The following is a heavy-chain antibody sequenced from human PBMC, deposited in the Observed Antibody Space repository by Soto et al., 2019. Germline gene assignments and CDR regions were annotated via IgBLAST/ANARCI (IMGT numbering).Heavy chain of an antibody. Sequence: QITLKESGPTLVKPTQTLTLTCTFSGFSLSTSGVGVGWIRQPPGKALEWLALMYWDDDKRYSPSLKSRLTITNDTSKNQVVLTMTNMDPVDTATYYSAHSSYGSRSYYLEDPPSPFGYWGQGTLVTVSS. CDR3: AHSSYGSRSYYLEDPPSPFGY. D-gene: IGHD3-10*01. J-gene: IGHJ4*02. CDR1: GFSLSTSGVG. V-gene: IGHV2-5*02. CDR2: MYWDDDK.